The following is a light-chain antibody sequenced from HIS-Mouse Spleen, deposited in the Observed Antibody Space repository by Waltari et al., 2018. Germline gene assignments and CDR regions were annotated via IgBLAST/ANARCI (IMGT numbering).Light chain of an antibody. CDR3: SSYTSSSFNVV. V-gene: IGLV2-14*03. J-gene: IGLJ2*01. Sequence: QSALTQPASVSGSPGQSITISCTGTSSDVGGYNYVSWYQQHPGKAPKPMIYDVRNRPAGVSNRFSGSKSGNTASLTISGLLAEDEADYYCSSYTSSSFNVVFGGGTKLTVL. CDR1: SSDVGGYNY. CDR2: DVR.